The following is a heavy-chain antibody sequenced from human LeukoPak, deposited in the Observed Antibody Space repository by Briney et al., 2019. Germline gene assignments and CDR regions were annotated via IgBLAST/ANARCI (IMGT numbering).Heavy chain of an antibody. V-gene: IGHV4-59*05. CDR1: GGSISSYY. CDR3: AKHTISSGWYNY. D-gene: IGHD6-19*01. Sequence: SETLSLTCTVSGGSISSYYRSWIRQPPGKGLEWIGSIYYSGSTYYNPSLKSRVTISVDTSKNQFSLKLSSVTAADTAVYYCAKHTISSGWYNYWGRGTLVTVSS. CDR2: IYYSGST. J-gene: IGHJ4*02.